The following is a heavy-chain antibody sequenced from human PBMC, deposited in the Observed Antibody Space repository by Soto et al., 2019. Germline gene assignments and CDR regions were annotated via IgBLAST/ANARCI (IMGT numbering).Heavy chain of an antibody. CDR3: ARGVNYYDSSGYYYVFDY. CDR1: GGTFSHNA. D-gene: IGHD3-22*01. CDR2: IIPILGTA. Sequence: GASVKVSCKVSGGTFSHNAISWVRQAPGQGLEWMGGIIPILGTANYAQKFRGRVTITADESTITAYMELSSLRSEDTAVYYCARGVNYYDSSGYYYVFDYWGQGTLVTVSS. V-gene: IGHV1-69*13. J-gene: IGHJ4*02.